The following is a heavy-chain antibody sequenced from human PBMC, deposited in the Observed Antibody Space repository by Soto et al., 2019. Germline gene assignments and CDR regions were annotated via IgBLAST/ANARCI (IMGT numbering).Heavy chain of an antibody. D-gene: IGHD5-18*01. V-gene: IGHV1-8*01. CDR2: MNPDSGNT. CDR3: ARLSSRDSYGINNASDM. Sequence: QVQLVQSGAEVKKPGASVKVYCKASGYTFTTYDTNWVRQATGQGLEWMGWMNPDSGNTGYAQKFQGRVTLTRNTSNSTAYMELSSLRSEDTAVYYCARLSSRDSYGINNASDMGGHETIVTVAS. CDR1: GYTFTTYD. J-gene: IGHJ3*02.